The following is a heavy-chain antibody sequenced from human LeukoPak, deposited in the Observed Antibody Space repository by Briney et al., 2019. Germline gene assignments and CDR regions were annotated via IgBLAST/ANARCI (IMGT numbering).Heavy chain of an antibody. J-gene: IGHJ4*02. CDR2: IYSGGST. CDR3: AKGSRMYYYDSSGYPDY. D-gene: IGHD3-22*01. V-gene: IGHV3-53*01. CDR1: GFTVSTNY. Sequence: GGSLRLSCAASGFTVSTNYMSWVRQAPGKGLEWVSVIYSGGSTYYADSVKGRFTISRDNSKNTLYLQMNSLGAEDTAVYYCAKGSRMYYYDSSGYPDYWGQGTLVTVSS.